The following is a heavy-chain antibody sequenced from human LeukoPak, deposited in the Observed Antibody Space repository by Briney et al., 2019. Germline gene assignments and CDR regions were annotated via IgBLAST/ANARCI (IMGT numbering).Heavy chain of an antibody. CDR3: ARSPGRAGGMGSTLIPFDY. J-gene: IGHJ4*02. D-gene: IGHD3-16*01. V-gene: IGHV4-61*02. Sequence: PSETLSLTCTVSGGSISSGSYYWSWIRQPAGKGLEWIGRIYTSGSTNYNPSLKSRVTISVDTSKNQFSLKLSSVTAADAAVYYCARSPGRAGGMGSTLIPFDYWGQGTLVTVSS. CDR2: IYTSGST. CDR1: GGSISSGSYY.